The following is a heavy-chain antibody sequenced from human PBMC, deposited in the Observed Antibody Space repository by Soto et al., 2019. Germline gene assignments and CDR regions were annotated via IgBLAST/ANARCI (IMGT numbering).Heavy chain of an antibody. CDR1: GFTFSSYA. CDR3: AKPKGKIPGPPGYFDY. Sequence: PGGSLRLSCAASGFTFSSYAMSWVRQAPGKGLEWVSAISGSGGSTYYADSVKGRFTISRDNSKNTLYLQMNSLRAEDTAVYYCAKPKGKIPGPPGYFDYWGQGTLVTVSS. V-gene: IGHV3-23*01. CDR2: ISGSGGST. J-gene: IGHJ4*02. D-gene: IGHD2-2*02.